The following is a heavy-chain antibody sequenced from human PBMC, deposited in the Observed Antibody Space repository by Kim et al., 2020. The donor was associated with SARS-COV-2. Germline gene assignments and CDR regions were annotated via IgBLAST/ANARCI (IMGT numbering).Heavy chain of an antibody. D-gene: IGHD3-22*01. CDR1: GYTFTSYD. CDR2: MNPNSGNT. Sequence: ALVKVSCKASGYTFTSYDINWVRQATGQGLEWMGWMNPNSGNTGYAQKFQGRVTMTRNTSISTAYMELSSLRSEDTAVYYCARGYRSTMIVVVIAPDFDYWGQGTLVTVSS. J-gene: IGHJ4*02. V-gene: IGHV1-8*01. CDR3: ARGYRSTMIVVVIAPDFDY.